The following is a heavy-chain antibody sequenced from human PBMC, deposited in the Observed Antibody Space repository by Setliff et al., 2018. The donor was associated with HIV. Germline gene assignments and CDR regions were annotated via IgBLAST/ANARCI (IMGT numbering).Heavy chain of an antibody. CDR2: INPNNGGT. CDR1: GYTFTSYG. V-gene: IGHV1-18*01. CDR3: ARDEQWLVRVGAFDI. D-gene: IGHD6-19*01. Sequence: GASVKVSCKASGYTFTSYGISWVRQAPGQGLEGMGWINPNNGGTNYAQKFQGRVTMTTDTSTSTVYMELRSLRSDDTAVYYCARDEQWLVRVGAFDIWGQGTMVTVSS. J-gene: IGHJ3*02.